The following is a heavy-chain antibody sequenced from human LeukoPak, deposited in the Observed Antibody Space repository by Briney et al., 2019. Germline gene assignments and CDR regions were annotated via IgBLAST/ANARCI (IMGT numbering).Heavy chain of an antibody. CDR1: GGSIPGYF. V-gene: IGHV4-59*01. J-gene: IGHJ4*02. CDR3: ARGHYYFDY. CDR2: IFYGGST. Sequence: SETLSPTCTVSGGSIPGYFWSWIRQPPGKGLEWIAYIFYGGSTNYNPSLKSRVTISVDTSKNQFSLKLSSVTAADTAVYYCARGHYYFDYWGQGTLVTVSS.